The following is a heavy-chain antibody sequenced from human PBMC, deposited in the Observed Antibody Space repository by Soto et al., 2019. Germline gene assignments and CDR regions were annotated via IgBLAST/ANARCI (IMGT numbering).Heavy chain of an antibody. Sequence: QVQLVESGGRVLQRGRSLRLFCAAWGFTFCSYGMHWVREAPGRGREGGAVIWYDGSNKYYADSVKGRFTISRDNSKNTLYLQMNSLRAEDTAVYYCASTAVLRDPSPDDAFDIWGQGTMVTVSS. CDR2: IWYDGSNK. D-gene: IGHD2-15*01. J-gene: IGHJ3*02. CDR3: ASTAVLRDPSPDDAFDI. CDR1: GFTFCSYG. V-gene: IGHV3-33*01.